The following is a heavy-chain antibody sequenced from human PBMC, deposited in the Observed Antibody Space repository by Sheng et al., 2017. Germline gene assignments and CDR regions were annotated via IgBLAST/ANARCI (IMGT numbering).Heavy chain of an antibody. CDR3: VRGPDYYGSGSYRGNWFDP. J-gene: IGHJ5*02. CDR1: GGSFSGYY. Sequence: QVQLQQWGAGLLKPSETLSLTCAVYGGSFSGYYWSWIRQPPREGAWGGLGKVNHSGSTNYNPSLKSRVTISVDTSKNQFSLKLSSVTAADTAVYYCVRGPDYYGSGSYRGNWFDPWGQGTLVTVSS. D-gene: IGHD3-10*01. V-gene: IGHV4-34*01. CDR2: VNHSGST.